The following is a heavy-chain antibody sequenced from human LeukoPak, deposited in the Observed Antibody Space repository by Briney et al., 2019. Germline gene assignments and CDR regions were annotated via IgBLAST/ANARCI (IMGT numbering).Heavy chain of an antibody. CDR3: ANDKAVAATGYFDY. Sequence: ATVKVSCKASGYTFTSYGISWVRQAPGQGLEWMGWISAYNGNTNYAQKLQARVTMTTDKSTSTAYMELRSLRSDDTAVYYCANDKAVAATGYFDYWGQETLVTVSS. J-gene: IGHJ4*02. CDR2: ISAYNGNT. V-gene: IGHV1-18*01. CDR1: GYTFTSYG. D-gene: IGHD6-19*01.